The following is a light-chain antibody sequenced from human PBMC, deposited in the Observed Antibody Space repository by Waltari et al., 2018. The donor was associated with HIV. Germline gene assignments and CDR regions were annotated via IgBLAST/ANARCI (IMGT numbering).Light chain of an antibody. CDR3: QAYDSSLSGYV. Sequence: QSVLTQPPSVSGAPGQRVTISCTGSSSNIGAGYQVHWYQQLPGTAPKLLIYVKTNRPSGVPDRVSGAKSGTSASRAITGLQAEDEADYHCQAYDSSLSGYVFGTGTKVTVL. J-gene: IGLJ1*01. CDR2: VKT. CDR1: SSNIGAGYQ. V-gene: IGLV1-40*01.